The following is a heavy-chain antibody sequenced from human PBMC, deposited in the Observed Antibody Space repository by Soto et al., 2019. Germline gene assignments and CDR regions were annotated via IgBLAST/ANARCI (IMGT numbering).Heavy chain of an antibody. D-gene: IGHD3-3*01. CDR2: IYYSGST. CDR3: ARDQGTYYDFWSGYLPPRGYYYGMDV. Sequence: SDTLSLTWTVSGGSISSGGYYWSWIRQHPGKGLEWIGYIYYSGSTYYNPSLKSRVTISVDTSKNQFSLKLSSVTAADTAVYYCARDQGTYYDFWSGYLPPRGYYYGMDVWGQGTTVTVSS. CDR1: GGSISSGGYY. V-gene: IGHV4-31*02. J-gene: IGHJ6*02.